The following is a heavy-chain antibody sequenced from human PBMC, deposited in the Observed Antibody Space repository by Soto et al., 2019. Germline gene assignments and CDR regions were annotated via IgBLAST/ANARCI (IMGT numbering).Heavy chain of an antibody. J-gene: IGHJ5*02. CDR3: TRDASRDSSARGWFDP. CDR2: ISSNSAYI. CDR1: GFTFSIYA. Sequence: PVGSLRLSGAASGFTFSIYAMSWVRHAPGKGLEWVSTISSNSAYIYYTDALRGRFTISRDNAKNSLHLQMNSLRAEDTAVYYCTRDASRDSSARGWFDPWGPGTLVTSPQ. V-gene: IGHV3-21*01. D-gene: IGHD6-13*01.